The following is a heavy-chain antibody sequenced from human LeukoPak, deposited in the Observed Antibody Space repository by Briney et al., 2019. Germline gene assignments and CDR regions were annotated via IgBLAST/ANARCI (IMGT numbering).Heavy chain of an antibody. CDR2: IYYSGST. CDR1: GGSVSSGSYY. CDR3: AGGEQQLALDY. Sequence: PSETLSLTCTGSGGSVSSGSYYWSWTRQPPGKGLEWIGYIYYSGSTNYNPSLKSRVTISVDTSKNQFSLKLSSVTAADTAVYYCAGGEQQLALDYWGQGTLVTVSS. D-gene: IGHD6-13*01. J-gene: IGHJ4*02. V-gene: IGHV4-61*01.